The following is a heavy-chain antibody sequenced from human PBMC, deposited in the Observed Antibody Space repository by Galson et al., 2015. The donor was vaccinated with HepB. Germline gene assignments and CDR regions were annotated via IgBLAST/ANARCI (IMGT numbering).Heavy chain of an antibody. J-gene: IGHJ4*02. Sequence: TLSLTCAVSGGSISSGGYSWSWIRQPPGKGLEWIGYIYHSGSTYYNPSLKSRVTISVDRSKNQFSLKLSSVTAADTAVYYCARGNVQSSWPPFDYRGQGTLVTVSS. CDR3: ARGNVQSSWPPFDY. CDR1: GGSISSGGYS. D-gene: IGHD6-13*01. CDR2: IYHSGST. V-gene: IGHV4-30-2*01.